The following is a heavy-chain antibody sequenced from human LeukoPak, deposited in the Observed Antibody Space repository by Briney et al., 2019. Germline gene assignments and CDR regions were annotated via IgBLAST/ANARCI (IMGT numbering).Heavy chain of an antibody. CDR3: ARGTVIAAPAYFDY. Sequence: PSETLSLTCTVSGGSISSGSYYWSWIRQPAGKGLEWIGRIYTSGGTNYNPSLKSRVTISVDTSKNQFSLKLSSVTAADTAVYYCARGTVIAAPAYFDYWGQGTLVTVSS. J-gene: IGHJ4*02. V-gene: IGHV4-61*02. CDR2: IYTSGGT. D-gene: IGHD6-6*01. CDR1: GGSISSGSYY.